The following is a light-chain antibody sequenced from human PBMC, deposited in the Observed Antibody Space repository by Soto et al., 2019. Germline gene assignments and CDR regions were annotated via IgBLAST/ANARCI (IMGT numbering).Light chain of an antibody. J-gene: IGKJ5*01. CDR3: QQYDNKPPIT. V-gene: IGKV3-15*01. CDR2: ATS. CDR1: RMVAGN. Sequence: EIVMTQSPPTRFVSPGERPTFPSRPSRMVAGNLAWYQQKPGQAPRLLIYATSTRATGIPDRFSGSGSGTEFTLTISSLQSEDFAVYHCQQYDNKPPITFGQGTRLEIK.